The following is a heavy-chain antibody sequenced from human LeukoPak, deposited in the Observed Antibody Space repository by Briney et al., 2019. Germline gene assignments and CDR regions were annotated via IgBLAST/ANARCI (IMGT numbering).Heavy chain of an antibody. CDR3: ARGYCSGGSCYSPPDS. V-gene: IGHV3-33*08. Sequence: GGSLRLSCVASGFTFSYYSMNWVRQAPGKGLEWVADIWYDGRSKYYGDSAKGRFTISRDNSKNTLYLQMNSLRAEDTAVYYCARGYCSGGSCYSPPDSWGQGTLVTVSS. J-gene: IGHJ4*02. CDR1: GFTFSYYS. CDR2: IWYDGRSK. D-gene: IGHD2-15*01.